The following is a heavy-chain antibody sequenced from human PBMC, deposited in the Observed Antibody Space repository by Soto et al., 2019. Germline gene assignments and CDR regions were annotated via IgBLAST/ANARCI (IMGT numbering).Heavy chain of an antibody. D-gene: IGHD3-10*01. J-gene: IGHJ4*02. Sequence: QPGGSLRLSCAASGFTFSSYAMSWVRQAPGKGLEWVSAISGSGGSTYYADSVKGRFTISRDNSKNTLYLQMNSLRAEDTAVYYCAKTPVLWPQSRYYFDYWGQGTLVTVSS. CDR1: GFTFSSYA. CDR3: AKTPVLWPQSRYYFDY. V-gene: IGHV3-23*01. CDR2: ISGSGGST.